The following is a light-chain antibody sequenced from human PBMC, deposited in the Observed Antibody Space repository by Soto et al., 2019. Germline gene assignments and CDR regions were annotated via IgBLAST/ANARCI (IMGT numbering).Light chain of an antibody. Sequence: DIVMTQSPESLAVSLGERATINCKSSQSVLYSSNNKNYLAWYQHKPGQPPKLLLYWASMRESGVPDRISGSGSGTDFTLTINSLQAEDVAVYYCQQFHSYPLTFGGGTKVEIK. CDR1: QSVLYSSNNKNY. V-gene: IGKV4-1*01. CDR2: WAS. CDR3: QQFHSYPLT. J-gene: IGKJ4*01.